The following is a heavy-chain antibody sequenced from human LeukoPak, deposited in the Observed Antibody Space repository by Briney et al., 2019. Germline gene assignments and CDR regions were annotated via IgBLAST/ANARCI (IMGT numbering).Heavy chain of an antibody. J-gene: IGHJ4*02. CDR2: IYYSGST. Sequence: PSETLSLTCTVSGGSISSSSYYWGWIRQPPGKGLEWIGSIYYSGSTYYNPSLKSRVTISVDTSKNQFSLKLSSVTAADTAVYYCARRPGSGPIDYWGQGTLVTVSS. D-gene: IGHD3-10*01. CDR1: GGSISSSSYY. V-gene: IGHV4-39*07. CDR3: ARRPGSGPIDY.